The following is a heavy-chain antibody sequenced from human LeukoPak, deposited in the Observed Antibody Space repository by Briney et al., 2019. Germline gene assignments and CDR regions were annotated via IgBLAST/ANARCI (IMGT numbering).Heavy chain of an antibody. CDR3: TTSLFSSSWPV. V-gene: IGHV3-15*01. CDR1: GFTFSSYA. CDR2: IRSKTDGGTA. Sequence: PGRSLRLSCAASGFTFSSYAMHWVRQAPGKGLEWVGRIRSKTDGGTADYAAPVKGRFTISRDDSKNTLYLQMNSLKTEDTAVYYCTTSLFSSSWPVGGQGTLVTVSS. J-gene: IGHJ4*02. D-gene: IGHD6-13*01.